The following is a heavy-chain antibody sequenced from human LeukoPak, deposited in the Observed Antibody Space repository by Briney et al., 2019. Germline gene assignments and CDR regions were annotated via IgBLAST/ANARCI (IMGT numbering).Heavy chain of an antibody. CDR1: GVSISSGDYY. CDR3: ARDQGRDDAFDI. V-gene: IGHV4-30-4*02. Sequence: SETLSLTCTVSGVSISSGDYYWSWIRQPPGKGLEWIGYIYYSGSTYYNPSLKSRVTISVDTSKNQFSLKLSSVTAADTAVYYCARDQGRDDAFDIWGQGTMVTVSS. J-gene: IGHJ3*02. CDR2: IYYSGST.